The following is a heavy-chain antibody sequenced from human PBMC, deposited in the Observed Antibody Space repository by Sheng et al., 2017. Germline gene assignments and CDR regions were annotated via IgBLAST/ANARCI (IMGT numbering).Heavy chain of an antibody. CDR2: ISGSGGST. CDR1: GFSFSIYA. CDR3: AKSDPYYGELLESYYYYYMDV. Sequence: EVQLVESGGGLVQPGGSLRLSCAASGFSFSIYAMNWVRQAPGKGLEWVSAISGSGGSTYYADSVKGRFTISRDNSKKTLYLQMNSLRAEDTAVYYCAKSDPYYGELLESYYYYYMDVWGQGTTVTISS. V-gene: IGHV3-23*04. D-gene: IGHD3-3*01. J-gene: IGHJ6*03.